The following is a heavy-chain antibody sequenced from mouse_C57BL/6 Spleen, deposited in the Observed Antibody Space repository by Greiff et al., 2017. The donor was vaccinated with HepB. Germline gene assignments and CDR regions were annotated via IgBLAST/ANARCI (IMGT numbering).Heavy chain of an antibody. CDR1: GYTFTSYW. CDR2: IYPGNSDT. CDR3: TRGELKSYYYAMDY. Sequence: EVQLQQSGTVLARPGASVKMSCKTSGYTFTSYWMHWVKQRPGQGLEWIGAIYPGNSDTSYNQKFKGKAKLTAVTSASTAYMELSSLTNEDSAVYYCTRGELKSYYYAMDYWGQGTSVTVSS. D-gene: IGHD1-3*01. J-gene: IGHJ4*01. V-gene: IGHV1-5*01.